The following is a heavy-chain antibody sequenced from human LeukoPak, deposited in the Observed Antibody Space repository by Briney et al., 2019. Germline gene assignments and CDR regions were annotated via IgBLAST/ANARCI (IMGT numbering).Heavy chain of an antibody. D-gene: IGHD1-26*01. V-gene: IGHV3-23*01. Sequence: GGSLRLSCAASGFTFSSYGMNWVRQAPGKGLEWVSGISASAGNTYYADSVKGRFTISRDNSKNTLSLQMDSLRAEDTAVYYCAKVGGGSSSEIWGQGTMVTVSS. J-gene: IGHJ3*02. CDR3: AKVGGGSSSEI. CDR1: GFTFSSYG. CDR2: ISASAGNT.